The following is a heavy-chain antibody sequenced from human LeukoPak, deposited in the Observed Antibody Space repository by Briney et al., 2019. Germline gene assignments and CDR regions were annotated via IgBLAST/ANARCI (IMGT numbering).Heavy chain of an antibody. CDR3: AKVSGDIVVVVADDAFDI. V-gene: IGHV3-7*01. CDR1: GFTFTSYW. D-gene: IGHD2-15*01. CDR2: INEDGSVK. J-gene: IGHJ3*02. Sequence: GGSLRLSCAASGFTFTSYWMTWVRQAPGKGLEWLTNINEDGSVKHYVDSVRGRFTISRDNAKSSLYLQMNSLRAEDTAVYYCAKVSGDIVVVVADDAFDIWGQGTMVTVS.